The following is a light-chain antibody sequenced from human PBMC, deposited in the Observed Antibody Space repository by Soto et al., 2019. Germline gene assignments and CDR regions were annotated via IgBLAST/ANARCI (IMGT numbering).Light chain of an antibody. CDR2: EVS. Sequence: QSALTQPASVSGSPGQSITISCTGTSSDVGTYNFVSWYQHHPGKVPKLLIYEVSERPSGVSNRFSGSKSGHTASLTISGLQAEDEADYYCCSYAISSAYGVFGGGTKVTVL. CDR1: SSDVGTYNF. J-gene: IGLJ3*02. CDR3: CSYAISSAYGV. V-gene: IGLV2-23*02.